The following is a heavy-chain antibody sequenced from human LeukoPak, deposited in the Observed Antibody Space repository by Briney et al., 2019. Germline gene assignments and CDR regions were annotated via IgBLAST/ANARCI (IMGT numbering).Heavy chain of an antibody. V-gene: IGHV3-21*01. J-gene: IGHJ4*02. Sequence: GGSLRLSCAASGFAFSSYSMHWVRQSPGKGLEWVSSISSSSSYIYYTDSLKGRFTISRGNAKKSLYLQMNSLRAEDTAVYYCARVFGAGYSDYWGQGTLVTVSS. CDR3: ARVFGAGYSDY. CDR2: ISSSSSYI. D-gene: IGHD4/OR15-4a*01. CDR1: GFAFSSYS.